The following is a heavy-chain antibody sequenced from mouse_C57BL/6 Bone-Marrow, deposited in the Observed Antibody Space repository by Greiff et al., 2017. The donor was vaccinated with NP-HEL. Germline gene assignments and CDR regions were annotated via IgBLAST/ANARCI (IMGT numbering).Heavy chain of an antibody. CDR3: ARSGNYEDAMDY. J-gene: IGHJ4*01. CDR1: GYSFTGYF. V-gene: IGHV1-20*01. D-gene: IGHD2-1*01. Sequence: EVQLQQSGPELVKPGDSVKISCKASGYSFTGYFMNWVMQSHGKSLEWIGRINPYNGDTFYNQKFKGKATLTVDKSSSTAHMELRSLTSEDSAVYYCARSGNYEDAMDYWGQGTSVTVSS. CDR2: INPYNGDT.